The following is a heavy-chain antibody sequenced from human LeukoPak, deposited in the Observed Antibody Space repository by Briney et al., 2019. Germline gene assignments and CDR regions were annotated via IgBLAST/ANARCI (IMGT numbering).Heavy chain of an antibody. J-gene: IGHJ4*02. CDR3: AKDIGVTDYYFDN. Sequence: PGGSLRLSCETSGFTFTSYAVSWVRQAPGKGLEWVAEISDGGDDTGYADSVRGRFTISRDNSKNTVNLQMNSLTADDTAVYYCAKDIGVTDYYFDNWGQGTLVTVSS. CDR2: ISDGGDDT. V-gene: IGHV3-23*01. D-gene: IGHD3-3*01. CDR1: GFTFTSYA.